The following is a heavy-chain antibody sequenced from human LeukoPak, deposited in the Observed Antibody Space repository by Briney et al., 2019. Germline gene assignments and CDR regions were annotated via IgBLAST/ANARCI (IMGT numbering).Heavy chain of an antibody. CDR1: GFTFTDYT. CDR3: AKSQYSSSSFLVGFDP. V-gene: IGHV3-9*01. Sequence: PGRSLRLSCAASGFTFTDYTMHWVRQAPGKGLEWVSGISWNSGSIGYADSVKGRFTISRDNAKNSLYLQMNSLRAEDTALYYCAKSQYSSSSFLVGFDPWGQGTLVTVSS. J-gene: IGHJ5*02. D-gene: IGHD6-6*01. CDR2: ISWNSGSI.